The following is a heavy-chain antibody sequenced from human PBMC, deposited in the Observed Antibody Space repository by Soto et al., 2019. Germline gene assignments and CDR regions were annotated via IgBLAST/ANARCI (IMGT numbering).Heavy chain of an antibody. J-gene: IGHJ4*01. CDR3: TKEGANPSWTFDY. V-gene: IGHV3-33*03. CDR2: ISYDGSVK. D-gene: IGHD2-15*01. Sequence: QVQLVESGGGVVQPGRSLRLSCAASGFTFRSYGMHWVRQAPGQGLEWVAVISYDGSVKNYADSVKGRFTITRDNSRNTLWLQNVSVRHEDTDLYYCTKEGANPSWTFDYWGRSTLFSISS. CDR1: GFTFRSYG.